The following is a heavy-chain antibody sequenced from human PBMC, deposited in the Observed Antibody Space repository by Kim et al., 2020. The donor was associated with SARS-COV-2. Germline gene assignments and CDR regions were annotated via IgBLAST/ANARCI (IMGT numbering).Heavy chain of an antibody. CDR3: ARGGDSSRWLNWFDP. V-gene: IGHV3-30*04. CDR1: GFTFSSYA. CDR2: ISYDGSNK. D-gene: IGHD6-13*01. J-gene: IGHJ5*02. Sequence: GWSLRLSCAPSGFTFSSYAMHWVRQAPGKGLEWVALISYDGSNKYYVDTVKGRFTISRDNSKNILYLQMNSLRPEDTAVYYCARGGDSSRWLNWFDPWGQGTLVTVS.